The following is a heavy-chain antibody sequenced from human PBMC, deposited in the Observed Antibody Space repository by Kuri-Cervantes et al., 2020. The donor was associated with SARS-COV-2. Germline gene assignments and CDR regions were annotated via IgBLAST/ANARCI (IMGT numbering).Heavy chain of an antibody. Sequence: LSLTCAASGFTFSSYGMHWVRQAPGKGLEWVAFIRYDGSNKYYADSVKGRFTISRDNSKNTLYLQMNSLRAEDTAVYYCANSFHDTSSVPRLDYWGQGTLVTVSS. CDR3: ANSFHDTSSVPRLDY. V-gene: IGHV3-30*02. J-gene: IGHJ4*02. CDR2: IRYDGSNK. CDR1: GFTFSSYG.